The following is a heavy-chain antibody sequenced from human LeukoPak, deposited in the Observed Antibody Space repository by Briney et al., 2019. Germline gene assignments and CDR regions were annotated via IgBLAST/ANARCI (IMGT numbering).Heavy chain of an antibody. D-gene: IGHD3-16*01. J-gene: IGHJ6*02. CDR3: ARARGYHGMDV. CDR2: IYDSGST. Sequence: SETLSLTCTVSGGSISSNNYFWGWIRQPPGKGLEWIGSIYDSGSTYYNPSLKSRVTISVDTSKNQFSLKLSSVTAADTAVYYCARARGYHGMDVWGQGTTVTVSS. CDR1: GGSISSNNYF. V-gene: IGHV4-39*07.